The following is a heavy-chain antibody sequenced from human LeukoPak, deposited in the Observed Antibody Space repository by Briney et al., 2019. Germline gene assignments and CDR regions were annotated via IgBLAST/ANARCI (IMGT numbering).Heavy chain of an antibody. D-gene: IGHD6-6*01. V-gene: IGHV5-51*01. CDR3: ARHAVHGLNPRAARAWFDP. Sequence: GESLKISCKGSGYSFTSYWIGWVRQMPGKGLEWMGIIYPGDSDTRYSPSFQGQVTISADKSISTAYLQWSSLKASDTAMYYCARHAVHGLNPRAARAWFDPWGQGTLVTVSS. J-gene: IGHJ5*02. CDR2: IYPGDSDT. CDR1: GYSFTSYW.